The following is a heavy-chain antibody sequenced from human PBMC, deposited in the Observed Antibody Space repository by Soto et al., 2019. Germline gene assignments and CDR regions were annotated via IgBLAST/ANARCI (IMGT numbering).Heavy chain of an antibody. CDR3: AREHIVVVTAPHDAFDI. D-gene: IGHD2-21*02. Sequence: QVQLVQSGAEVKKPGSSVKVSCKASGGTFSSYAISWVRQAPGQGLEWMGGIIPIFGTANYAQKFQGRVTITADKSTSTAYMELSSLRSEDTAVYYCAREHIVVVTAPHDAFDIWGQGTMVTDSS. CDR1: GGTFSSYA. CDR2: IIPIFGTA. J-gene: IGHJ3*02. V-gene: IGHV1-69*06.